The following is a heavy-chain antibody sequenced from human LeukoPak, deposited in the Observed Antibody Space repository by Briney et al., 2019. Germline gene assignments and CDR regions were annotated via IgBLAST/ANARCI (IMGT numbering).Heavy chain of an antibody. V-gene: IGHV1-2*02. CDR3: ATDRGVYSYGQEVF. CDR2: INPNSGGT. D-gene: IGHD5-18*01. CDR1: GYTFTGYY. J-gene: IGHJ4*02. Sequence: GASVKVSCKASGYTFTGYYMHWVRQAPGQGLEWMGWINPNSGGTNYAQKFQGRVTMTRDTSISTAYMELSRLRSDDTAVYYCATDRGVYSYGQEVFWGQGTLVTVSS.